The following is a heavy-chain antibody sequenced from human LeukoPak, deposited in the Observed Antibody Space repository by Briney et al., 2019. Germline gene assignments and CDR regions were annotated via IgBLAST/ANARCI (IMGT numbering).Heavy chain of an antibody. J-gene: IGHJ1*01. CDR1: GFTFRNYA. V-gene: IGHV3-15*01. Sequence: GASLRLSCAASGFTFRNYAMSWVRQAPGKGLEGVGRIKSKTDGETTDYTAPVKGRFTISRDDSKNTLHLHMNSLDTEDTAVYYCTTGFYGSGSYPFQHWGQGTLVTVSS. D-gene: IGHD3-10*01. CDR3: TTGFYGSGSYPFQH. CDR2: IKSKTDGETT.